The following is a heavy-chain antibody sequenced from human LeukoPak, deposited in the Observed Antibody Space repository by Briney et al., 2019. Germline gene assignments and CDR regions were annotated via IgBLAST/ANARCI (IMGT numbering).Heavy chain of an antibody. CDR2: ITATSSST. CDR3: AKVDLYCSGGSCYPDYYYYYMDV. CDR1: GFTFSSYG. J-gene: IGHJ6*03. D-gene: IGHD2-15*01. V-gene: IGHV3-23*01. Sequence: GGSLRLSCAASGFTFSSYGMSWVRQAPGKGLEWVSAITATSSSTHDADSVQGRFTISRDNSKNTLYLQMNSLRAEDTAVYYCAKVDLYCSGGSCYPDYYYYYMDVWGKGTTVTISS.